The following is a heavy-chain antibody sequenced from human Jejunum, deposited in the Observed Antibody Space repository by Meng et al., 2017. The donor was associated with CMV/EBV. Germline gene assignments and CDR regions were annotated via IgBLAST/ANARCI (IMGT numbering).Heavy chain of an antibody. Sequence: MGVAWIRQTPGKTLEWLEQIVSIDDDSKNQFLRRRRAITWDTYRSQVVLSMSNMTPVDTATYFCARIGRTRSRSGSWNIFNPDVWGPGTTVTVSS. CDR3: ARIGRTRSRSGSWNIFNPDV. D-gene: IGHD3-10*01. J-gene: IGHJ6*02. CDR1: MG. CDR2: IVSIDDD. V-gene: IGHV2-26*01.